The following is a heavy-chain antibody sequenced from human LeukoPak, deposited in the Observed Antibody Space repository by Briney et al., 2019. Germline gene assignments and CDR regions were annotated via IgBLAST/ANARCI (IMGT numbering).Heavy chain of an antibody. V-gene: IGHV3-48*02. Sequence: GGSLRLSCAASGFTFSNYAMNWVRQAPGKGLEWVSYISSSSSTIYYADSVKGRFTISRDNAKNSLYLQMNSLRDEDTAVYYCARASGTDWVTTVTTGWFDPWGQGTLVTVSS. J-gene: IGHJ5*02. CDR3: ARASGTDWVTTVTTGWFDP. D-gene: IGHD4-17*01. CDR2: ISSSSSTI. CDR1: GFTFSNYA.